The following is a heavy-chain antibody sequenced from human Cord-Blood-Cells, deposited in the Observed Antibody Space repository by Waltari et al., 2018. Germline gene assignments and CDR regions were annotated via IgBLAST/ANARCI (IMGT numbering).Heavy chain of an antibody. J-gene: IGHJ6*02. V-gene: IGHV3-30*18. CDR1: GFTVSSDG. D-gene: IGHD3-22*01. CDR3: AKSPASGYYYYYYGMDV. CDR2: ISYDGSNK. Sequence: QVQLVESGGGVVQPGRSLRLSCAASGFTVSSDGMHGVRQAPGRELQWVAVISYDGSNKYYADSVKGRFTISRDNSKNTLYLQMNSLRAEDTAVYYCAKSPASGYYYYYYGMDVWGQGTTVTVSS.